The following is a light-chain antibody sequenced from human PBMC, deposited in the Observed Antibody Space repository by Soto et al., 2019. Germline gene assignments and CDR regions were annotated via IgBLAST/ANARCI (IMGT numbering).Light chain of an antibody. CDR1: SRDIGAYNL. Sequence: QSALTQPASLSGSPGQSITISCSGTSRDIGAYNLVSWYQQLPGKAPKLLIYEVRSRPSGISYRFSGSKSGTTASLTISSLLPEDEADYYCSAYTSRRTLVFGGGTKLTVL. CDR3: SAYTSRRTLV. V-gene: IGLV2-14*01. J-gene: IGLJ2*01. CDR2: EVR.